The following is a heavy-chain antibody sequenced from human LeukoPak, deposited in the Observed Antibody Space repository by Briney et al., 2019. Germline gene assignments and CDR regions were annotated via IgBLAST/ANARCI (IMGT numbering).Heavy chain of an antibody. Sequence: EASVKVSCKAFGYSFTGYYIHWVRQAPGQGLEWMGWINPNSGDTNYAQKFQGRVTMTRDTSISTAYMELSRLKSDDTAVYYCAIASDWYYFDHWGQGTLVTVSS. V-gene: IGHV1-2*02. CDR1: GYSFTGYY. D-gene: IGHD6-19*01. CDR2: INPNSGDT. J-gene: IGHJ4*02. CDR3: AIASDWYYFDH.